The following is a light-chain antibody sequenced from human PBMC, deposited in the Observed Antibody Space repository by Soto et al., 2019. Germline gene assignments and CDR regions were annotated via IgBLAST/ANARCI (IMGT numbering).Light chain of an antibody. CDR1: QSVSSY. J-gene: IGKJ2*01. V-gene: IGKV3-11*01. CDR3: QQHSNWPPYT. Sequence: EIVLTQSPATLSLSPGERATLSCRASQSVSSYLAWYQQKPGQAPRLLIYDASNRATGIPARFSGSGSGTDFTPTISSLEPEDFAVYYCQQHSNWPPYTFGRGTKLEIK. CDR2: DAS.